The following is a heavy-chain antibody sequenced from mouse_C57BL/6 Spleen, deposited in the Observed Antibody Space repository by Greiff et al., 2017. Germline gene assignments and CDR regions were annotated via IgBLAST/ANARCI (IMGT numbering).Heavy chain of an antibody. V-gene: IGHV3-6*01. Sequence: EVKLQESGPGLVKPSQSLSLTCSVTGYSITSGYYWNWIRQFPGNKLEWMGYISYDGSNNYNPSLKNRISITRDTSKNQFFLKLNSVTTEDTATYYCARDRVYYDYDGYFDVWGTGTTVTVSS. D-gene: IGHD2-4*01. J-gene: IGHJ1*03. CDR3: ARDRVYYDYDGYFDV. CDR2: ISYDGSN. CDR1: GYSITSGYY.